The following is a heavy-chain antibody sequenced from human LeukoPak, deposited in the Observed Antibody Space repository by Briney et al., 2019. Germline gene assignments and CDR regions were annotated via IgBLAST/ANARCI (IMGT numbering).Heavy chain of an antibody. Sequence: PSETPSLTCAVYGGSFSGYYWSWIRQPPGKGLEWIGEINHSGSTNYNPSLKSRVTISVDTSKNQFSLKLSSVTAADTAVYYCARHFIGYSYGHFDYWGQGTLVTVSS. CDR3: ARHFIGYSYGHFDY. D-gene: IGHD3-10*01. CDR2: INHSGST. CDR1: GGSFSGYY. V-gene: IGHV4-34*01. J-gene: IGHJ4*02.